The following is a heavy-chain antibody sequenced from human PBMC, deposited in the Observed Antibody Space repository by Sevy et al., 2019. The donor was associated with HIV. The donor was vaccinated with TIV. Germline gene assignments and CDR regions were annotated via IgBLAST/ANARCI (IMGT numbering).Heavy chain of an antibody. CDR1: GFNLGDYV. Sequence: GGSLRLSCRASGFNLGDYVMSWFRQAPGKGLDWVGFIRSKAYGETREYAASVKGRVTISREDSKGIAYLQMQRLKTEDTGRYYCTRAMYYHDSGSYYGMDVWGQGTTVTVSS. CDR2: IRSKAYGETR. J-gene: IGHJ6*02. D-gene: IGHD3-10*01. CDR3: TRAMYYHDSGSYYGMDV. V-gene: IGHV3-49*03.